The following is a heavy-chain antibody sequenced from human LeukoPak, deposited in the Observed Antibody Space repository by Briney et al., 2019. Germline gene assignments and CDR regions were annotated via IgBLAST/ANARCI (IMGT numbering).Heavy chain of an antibody. Sequence: PGGSLRLSCAASGLTFSSYWMSWVRQAPGKGLEWVANIKQDGSEKYYVDSVKGRFTISRDNAKNTLYLQMNSLRAEDTAVYYCARDRPDYDLPRGYYFDYWGQGTLVTVSS. CDR1: GLTFSSYW. D-gene: IGHD3-3*01. CDR2: IKQDGSEK. J-gene: IGHJ4*02. CDR3: ARDRPDYDLPRGYYFDY. V-gene: IGHV3-7*01.